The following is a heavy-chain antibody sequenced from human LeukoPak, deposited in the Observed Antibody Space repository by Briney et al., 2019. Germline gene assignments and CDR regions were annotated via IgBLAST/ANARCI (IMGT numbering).Heavy chain of an antibody. Sequence: PGGSLRLSCSASGFTLSRYAMHWVRQAPGKGLEYVSAISSNGGSTYYADSVKGRFTISRDNSKNTLYLQTRSLSPEHTPMFYCVKYKGRCHYFDYCVQGTLVTVSS. D-gene: IGHD1-14*01. CDR3: VKYKGRCHYFDY. J-gene: IGHJ4*02. V-gene: IGHV3-64D*09. CDR2: ISSNGGST. CDR1: GFTLSRYA.